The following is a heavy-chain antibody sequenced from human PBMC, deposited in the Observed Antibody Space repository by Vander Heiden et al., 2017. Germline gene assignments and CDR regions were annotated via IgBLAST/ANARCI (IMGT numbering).Heavy chain of an antibody. V-gene: IGHV1-24*01. D-gene: IGHD3-22*01. CDR1: GYILTELS. CDR2: FDPDDGET. Sequence: QVQLVQSGAEVRKPGASVKVSCKVSGYILTELSMHWVRQAPGKGLEWMGGFDPDDGETIYAQNLQGRVTTTEDTSTNTAYMELSSLRSEDTAVYYCATLPYFYDSSTYGSFDFWGQGTLATVSS. J-gene: IGHJ4*02. CDR3: ATLPYFYDSSTYGSFDF.